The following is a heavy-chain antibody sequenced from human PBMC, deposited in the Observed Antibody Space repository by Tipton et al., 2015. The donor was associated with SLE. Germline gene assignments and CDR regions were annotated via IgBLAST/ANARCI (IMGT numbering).Heavy chain of an antibody. Sequence: SLRLSCAASGFTVSDNYMSWVRQAPGKGLEWVSIIYSGDNTYLADSVKGRFTISSDNSKNTVYLQMNSLRADDTAVYFCATDITTTYRFDYWGQGTLVTVSS. J-gene: IGHJ4*02. V-gene: IGHV3-53*05. CDR1: GFTVSDNY. CDR3: ATDITTTYRFDY. D-gene: IGHD1-20*01. CDR2: IYSGDNT.